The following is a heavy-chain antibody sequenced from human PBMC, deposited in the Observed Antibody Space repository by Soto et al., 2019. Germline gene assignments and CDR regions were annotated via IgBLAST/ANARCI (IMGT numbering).Heavy chain of an antibody. CDR2: ISAYNGNT. Sequence: QVQLVQSGAEVKKPGASVKVSCKASGYTFTSYGISWVRQAPGQGREWMGWISAYNGNTNYAQKLQGRVTMTTDTSTSTAYMELRSLRSDDTAVYYCARDRGSWGWRVRRGFDPWGQGTLVTVSS. V-gene: IGHV1-18*01. CDR1: GYTFTSYG. J-gene: IGHJ5*02. D-gene: IGHD6-13*01. CDR3: ARDRGSWGWRVRRGFDP.